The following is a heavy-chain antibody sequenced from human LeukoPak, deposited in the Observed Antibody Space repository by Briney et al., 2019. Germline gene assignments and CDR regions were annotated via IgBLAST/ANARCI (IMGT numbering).Heavy chain of an antibody. V-gene: IGHV4-34*01. CDR1: GGSFSGYY. Sequence: PSETLSLTCAVYGGSFSGYYWSWIRQPPGKGLEWIGEINHSGSTNYNPSLKSRVTISVDPSKNQFSLKLSSVTAADTAVYYCARDSGYEGYYWGQGTLVTVSS. D-gene: IGHD5-12*01. CDR3: ARDSGYEGYY. J-gene: IGHJ4*02. CDR2: INHSGST.